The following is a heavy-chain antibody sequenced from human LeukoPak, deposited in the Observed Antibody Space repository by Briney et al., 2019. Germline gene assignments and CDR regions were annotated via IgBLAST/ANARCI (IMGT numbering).Heavy chain of an antibody. Sequence: ASVKVSCKASGGTFSSYAISWVRQAPGQGLEWMGWISAYNGNTNYAQKLQGRVTMTTDTSTSTAYMELRSLRSDDTAVYYCEYCSGGSCPAFDPWGQGTLVTVSS. V-gene: IGHV1-18*01. CDR2: ISAYNGNT. CDR3: EYCSGGSCPAFDP. J-gene: IGHJ5*02. D-gene: IGHD2-15*01. CDR1: GGTFSSYA.